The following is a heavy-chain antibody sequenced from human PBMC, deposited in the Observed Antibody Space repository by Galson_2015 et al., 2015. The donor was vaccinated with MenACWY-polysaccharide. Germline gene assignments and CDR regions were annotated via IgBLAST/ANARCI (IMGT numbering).Heavy chain of an antibody. V-gene: IGHV4-59*01. J-gene: IGHJ5*02. Sequence: PPGKGLEWIGYIYYTGTTKYNPSLTSRVTISVDTSKKYFSLKLSSVTAADTAVYYCAGLMAGSPFGWFDPWGQGTLVTVSS. D-gene: IGHD6-19*01. CDR2: IYYTGTT. CDR3: AGLMAGSPFGWFDP.